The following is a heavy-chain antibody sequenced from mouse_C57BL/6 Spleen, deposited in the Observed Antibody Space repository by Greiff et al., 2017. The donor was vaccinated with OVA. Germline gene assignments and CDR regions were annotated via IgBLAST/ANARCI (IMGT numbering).Heavy chain of an antibody. CDR1: GFTFSSYA. Sequence: VQLKQSGGGLVKPGGSLKLSCAASGFTFSSYAMSWVRQTPEKRLEWVATISDGGSYTYYPDNVKGRFTISRDNAKNNLYLQMSHLKSEDTAMYYCARDKGNSYYYAMDYWGQGTSVTVSS. CDR3: ARDKGNSYYYAMDY. V-gene: IGHV5-4*01. D-gene: IGHD3-3*01. J-gene: IGHJ4*01. CDR2: ISDGGSYT.